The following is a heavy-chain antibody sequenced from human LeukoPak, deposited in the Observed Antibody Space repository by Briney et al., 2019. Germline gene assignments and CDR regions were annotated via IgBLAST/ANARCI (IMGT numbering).Heavy chain of an antibody. CDR3: ARDRASPPYLFGITIFGVVDAFDI. D-gene: IGHD3-3*01. CDR2: ISAYNGNT. CDR1: GYTFTSYG. J-gene: IGHJ3*02. V-gene: IGHV1-18*01. Sequence: ASVKVSCKASGYTFTSYGISWVRQAPGQGLEWMGWISAYNGNTNYAQKLQGRVTMTTDTSTSTAYMELRSLRSDDTAVYYCARDRASPPYLFGITIFGVVDAFDIWGQGAMVTVSS.